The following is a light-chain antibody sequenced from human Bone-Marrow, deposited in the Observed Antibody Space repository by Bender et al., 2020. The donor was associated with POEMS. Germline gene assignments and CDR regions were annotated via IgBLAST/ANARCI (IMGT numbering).Light chain of an antibody. V-gene: IGLV2-8*01. CDR1: SSDVGSYNY. J-gene: IGLJ2*01. CDR2: EVS. CDR3: SSYSGSHDLV. Sequence: QSALTQPPSASGSPGQSVTISCTGTSSDVGSYNYVSWYQQHPGKAPKLMIYEVSQRPSGVPDRFSGSKSGNTASLTVSGLQAEDEADYYCSSYSGSHDLVFGGGTKLTVL.